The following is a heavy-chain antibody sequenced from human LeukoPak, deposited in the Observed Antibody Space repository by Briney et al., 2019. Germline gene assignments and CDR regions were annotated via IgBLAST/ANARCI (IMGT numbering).Heavy chain of an antibody. Sequence: GGSLRLSCAASGFTSSSYGMHWVRQAPGKGLEWVAVISYDGSNKYYADSVKGRFTISRDNSKNTLYLQMNSLRAEDTAVCYCAKDAADYYGMDVWGQGTTVTVSS. D-gene: IGHD6-25*01. J-gene: IGHJ6*02. CDR1: GFTSSSYG. V-gene: IGHV3-30*18. CDR3: AKDAADYYGMDV. CDR2: ISYDGSNK.